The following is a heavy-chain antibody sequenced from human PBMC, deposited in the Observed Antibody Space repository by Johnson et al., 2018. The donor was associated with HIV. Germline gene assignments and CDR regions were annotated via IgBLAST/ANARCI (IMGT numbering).Heavy chain of an antibody. CDR2: ISGSGGST. Sequence: VQLVESGGGVVQPGRSLRLSCAASGFTFSNYGIHWVRQAPGKGLEWVSAISGSGGSTYYADSVKGRFTIFRDNSRNTLYLQMNSLRVDDTAVYYCAKGPAAVFGLVADIWGQGTMVTVSS. CDR1: GFTFSNYG. CDR3: AKGPAAVFGLVADI. V-gene: IGHV3-23*04. D-gene: IGHD3/OR15-3a*01. J-gene: IGHJ3*02.